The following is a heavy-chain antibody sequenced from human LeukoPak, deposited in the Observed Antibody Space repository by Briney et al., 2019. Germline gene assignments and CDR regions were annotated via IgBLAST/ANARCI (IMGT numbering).Heavy chain of an antibody. V-gene: IGHV3-53*01. CDR1: GFTVSSNY. Sequence: PGGSLRLSCAASGFTVSSNYMSWVRQAPGKGLEWVSVIYSGGSTYYADSVKGRFTISRDNSKNTLYLQMNSLRAEDTAVYYCARDSTYSSGSRFYERFDYWGQGTLVTVSS. CDR2: IYSGGST. D-gene: IGHD2-15*01. CDR3: ARDSTYSSGSRFYERFDY. J-gene: IGHJ4*02.